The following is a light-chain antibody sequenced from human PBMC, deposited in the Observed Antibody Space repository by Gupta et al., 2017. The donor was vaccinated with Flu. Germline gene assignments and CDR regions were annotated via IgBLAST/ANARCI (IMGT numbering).Light chain of an antibody. V-gene: IGKV3-20*01. J-gene: IGKJ2*03. Sequence: EVVLTQSRGTLSLSPGDTATLSCRASESINTRPLAWYQQKPGQAPRLLIYRAFYRATGVPDRFSGSGSGTDFTLTITRREPEDFAVYFCQQFGSSPLYSFGQGTKLEIK. CDR1: ESINTRP. CDR3: QQFGSSPLYS. CDR2: RAF.